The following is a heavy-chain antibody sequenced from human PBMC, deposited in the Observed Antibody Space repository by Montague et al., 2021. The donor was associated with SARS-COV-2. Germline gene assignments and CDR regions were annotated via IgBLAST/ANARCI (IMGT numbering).Heavy chain of an antibody. CDR2: VYYLGGT. D-gene: IGHD1-1*01. CDR3: AWTQLEFGRHWYLDL. CDR1: GGSISPYY. V-gene: IGHV4-59*01. Sequence: SETLSLTCTVSGGSISPYYWSWIRQPPGTGLEWIGYVYYLGGTNYNPTLTSRLTISADKYSTQDSLRLTSVTTADTAVYYCAWTQLEFGRHWYLDLWGPGTLVTVSS. J-gene: IGHJ2*01.